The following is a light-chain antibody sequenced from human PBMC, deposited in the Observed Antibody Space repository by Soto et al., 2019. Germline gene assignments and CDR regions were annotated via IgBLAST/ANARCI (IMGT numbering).Light chain of an antibody. V-gene: IGKV3D-7*01. CDR2: GAS. CDR3: QQDYNLPRT. Sequence: EIVMTQSPATLSLSPGERATLSCRASQSVSSSYLSWYQQKPGQAPRLLIYGASTRATGIPARFSGSGSGTDFTRTISSLQPEDFAVYYCQQDYNLPRTFGQGTKVQIK. J-gene: IGKJ1*01. CDR1: QSVSSSY.